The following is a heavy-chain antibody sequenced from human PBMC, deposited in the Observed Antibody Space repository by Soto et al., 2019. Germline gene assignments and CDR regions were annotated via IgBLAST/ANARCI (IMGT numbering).Heavy chain of an antibody. Sequence: PSETLSLTCTASGGSISSYYWSWIRQPPGKGLEWIGYIYYSGSTNYNPSLKSRVTISVDTSKNQFSLKLSSVTAADTAVYYCARGDSSSWPPGDYYYYYMDVWGKGTTVTVSS. CDR1: GGSISSYY. V-gene: IGHV4-59*01. CDR3: ARGDSSSWPPGDYYYYYMDV. J-gene: IGHJ6*03. CDR2: IYYSGST. D-gene: IGHD6-13*01.